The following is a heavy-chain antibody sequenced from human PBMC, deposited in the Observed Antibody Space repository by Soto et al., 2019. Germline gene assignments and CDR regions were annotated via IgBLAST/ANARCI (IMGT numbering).Heavy chain of an antibody. J-gene: IGHJ2*01. CDR1: GGSISSSTYY. CDR3: ARNVYGSGVVRYFDL. D-gene: IGHD3-10*01. V-gene: IGHV4-39*01. CDR2: IYYSGST. Sequence: SETLSLTCTVSGGSISSSTYYWGWIRQPPGKGLEWIGGIYYSGSTYYNPSLKSRVTISVDTSKNQFSLNLNSVTAADTAVYYCARNVYGSGVVRYFDLWGRGTLVTVSS.